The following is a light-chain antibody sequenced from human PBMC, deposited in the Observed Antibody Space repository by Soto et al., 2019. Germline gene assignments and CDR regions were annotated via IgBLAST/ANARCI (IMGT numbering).Light chain of an antibody. V-gene: IGKV3-20*01. CDR2: GAS. Sequence: EIVLTQSPGTLSLSPGERATLSCRASQSVSSNYLAWYQQKPGQAPRLLIYGASSRATGIPDGFSGSGSGTDFTLNISRLEPEDYAVYYCQQYGGSSGTFGQGTKVEIK. CDR3: QQYGGSSGT. CDR1: QSVSSNY. J-gene: IGKJ1*01.